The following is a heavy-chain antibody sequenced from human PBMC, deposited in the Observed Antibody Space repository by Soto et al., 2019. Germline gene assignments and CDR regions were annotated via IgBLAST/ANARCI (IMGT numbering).Heavy chain of an antibody. D-gene: IGHD3-16*01. CDR1: GFSLSTSGVG. CDR3: AHGKYYDYIWGSYPNPFDY. V-gene: IGHV2-5*02. Sequence: QITLKESGPTLVKPTQTLTLTCTFSGFSLSTSGVGVGWIRQPPGKALEWLELIYWDDDKRYSPSLKSRLTITKDTSKNQVVLTMTNMDPVDTATYYCAHGKYYDYIWGSYPNPFDYWGQRTLVTVSS. CDR2: IYWDDDK. J-gene: IGHJ4*02.